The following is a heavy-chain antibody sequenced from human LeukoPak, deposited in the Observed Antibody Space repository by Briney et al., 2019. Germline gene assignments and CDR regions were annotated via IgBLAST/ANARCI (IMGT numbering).Heavy chain of an antibody. CDR1: GYTFTSYG. Sequence: ASVKVSCKASGYTFTSYGISWVRHAPGQGLEWMGWISPNNGNTNYAQKLQGRVTMTTDTSTSKAYMTLRSLRSDDTTAYYCATVGTAAAGTCYYYYMDVWGEGTTVTVPS. CDR3: ATVGTAAAGTCYYYYMDV. CDR2: ISPNNGNT. V-gene: IGHV1-18*01. D-gene: IGHD6-13*01. J-gene: IGHJ6*03.